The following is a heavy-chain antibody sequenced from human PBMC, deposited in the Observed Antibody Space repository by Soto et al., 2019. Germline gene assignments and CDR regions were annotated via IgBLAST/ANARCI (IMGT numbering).Heavy chain of an antibody. CDR2: IYPGDSDT. V-gene: IGHV5-51*01. D-gene: IGHD3-10*01. Sequence: GESLKISCKGSGYSFTSYWIGWVRQMPGKGLEWMGIIYPGDSDTRYSPSFQGQVTISADKSISTAYLQWSSLKASETAMYYCARKGGSGSYHNWFDPWGQGTLVTVYS. J-gene: IGHJ5*02. CDR3: ARKGGSGSYHNWFDP. CDR1: GYSFTSYW.